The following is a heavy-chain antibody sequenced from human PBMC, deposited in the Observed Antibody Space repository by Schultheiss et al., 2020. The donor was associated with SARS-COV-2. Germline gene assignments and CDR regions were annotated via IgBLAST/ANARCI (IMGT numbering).Heavy chain of an antibody. CDR2: INYSGNT. CDR3: ARQGLSGWYYYYMDV. V-gene: IGHV4-38-2*02. Sequence: SETLSLTCTVSGYSISNGYYWSWIRQPPGKGLEWIGEINYSGNTNYNPSLKSRVTISVDTSKNQFSLKLSSVTAADTAVYYCARQGLSGWYYYYMDVWGKGTTVTVSS. D-gene: IGHD3-10*01. J-gene: IGHJ6*03. CDR1: GYSISNGYY.